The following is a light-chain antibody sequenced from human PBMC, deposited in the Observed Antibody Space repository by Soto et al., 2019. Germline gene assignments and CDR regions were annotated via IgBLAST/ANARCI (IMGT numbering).Light chain of an antibody. J-gene: IGKJ1*01. CDR2: GAS. V-gene: IGKV3-20*01. Sequence: ETVLTQSPGTLSLSPGERATLSCRASQTIRSNYLAWYRQTPGQAPRLLIYGASNRATGIADRFSGSGSGTYFTFILTRPDPEDCSLYYRLQHGSYPWTFGQGTKVEIE. CDR1: QTIRSNY. CDR3: LQHGSYPWT.